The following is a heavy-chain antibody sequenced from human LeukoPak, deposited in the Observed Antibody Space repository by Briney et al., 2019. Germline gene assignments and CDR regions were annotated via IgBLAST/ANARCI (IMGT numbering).Heavy chain of an antibody. V-gene: IGHV1-8*02. J-gene: IGHJ4*02. CDR3: ARAVPPLSIPTGGRFEDC. D-gene: IGHD2-15*01. CDR1: GYSFTNHD. CDR2: MNPNSGQT. Sequence: ASVKVSCKASGYSFTNHDINWVRQASGQGLEWMGYMNPNSGQTVYAQRFQGRLSMTRDTSISTAYMELSSLRSEDTAVYYCARAVPPLSIPTGGRFEDCWGQGTLVTVSS.